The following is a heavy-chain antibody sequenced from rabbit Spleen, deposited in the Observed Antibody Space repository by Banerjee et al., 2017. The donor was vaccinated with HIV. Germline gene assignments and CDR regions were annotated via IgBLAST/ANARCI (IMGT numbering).Heavy chain of an antibody. J-gene: IGHJ6*01. Sequence: QSLEESGGDLVKPGASLTLTCTASGVSFSLSSYMCWVRQAPGKGLEWIGYIDPVFGSAYYASWVNGRFSISRENTQNTVSLQLNSLTAADTATYFCARGGGLWGPGTLVTVS. CDR3: ARGGGL. CDR2: IDPVFGSA. V-gene: IGHV1S40*01. CDR1: GVSFSLSSY.